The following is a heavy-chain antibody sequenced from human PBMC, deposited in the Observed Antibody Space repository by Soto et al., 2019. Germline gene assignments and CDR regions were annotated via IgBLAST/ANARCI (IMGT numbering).Heavy chain of an antibody. CDR1: GGSISSSNW. CDR2: IYHSGST. CDR3: ARLRGMILDYYYGMDV. J-gene: IGHJ6*02. Sequence: PSETLSLTCAVSGGSISSSNWWSWVRQPPGKGLEWIGEIYHSGSTNYNPSLKSRVTISVDKSKNQFSLKLSSVTAADTAVYYCARLRGMILDYYYGMDVWGQGTTVTVSS. D-gene: IGHD3-16*01. V-gene: IGHV4-4*02.